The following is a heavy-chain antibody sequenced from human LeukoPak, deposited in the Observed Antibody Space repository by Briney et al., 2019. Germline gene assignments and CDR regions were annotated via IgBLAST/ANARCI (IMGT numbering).Heavy chain of an antibody. D-gene: IGHD6-13*01. V-gene: IGHV4-34*01. Sequence: SETQSLTCAVYGGSFSGYYWSWIRQPPGKGLEWIGEINHSGSTNYNPSLKSRVTISVDTSKNQFSLKLSSVTAADTAVYYCARGRQQQLVLAYFQHWGQGTLVTVSS. CDR2: INHSGST. CDR1: GGSFSGYY. CDR3: ARGRQQQLVLAYFQH. J-gene: IGHJ1*01.